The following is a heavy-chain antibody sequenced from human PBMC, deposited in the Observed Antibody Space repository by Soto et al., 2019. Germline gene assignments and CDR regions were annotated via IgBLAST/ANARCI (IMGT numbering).Heavy chain of an antibody. CDR1: SGSISSSNW. CDR2: IYHSGST. CDR3: ARGGTTVTKPRFDE. V-gene: IGHV4-4*02. D-gene: IGHD4-17*01. Sequence: SETLSLTCAVSSGSISSSNWWSWVRQPPGKGLEWIGEIYHSGSTNYNPSLKSRVTISVDKSKNQFSLKLSSVTAADTAVYYCARGGTTVTKPRFDERGQGTLVTVSS. J-gene: IGHJ4*02.